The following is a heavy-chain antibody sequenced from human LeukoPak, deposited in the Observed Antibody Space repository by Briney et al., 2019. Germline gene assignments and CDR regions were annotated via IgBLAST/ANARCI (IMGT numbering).Heavy chain of an antibody. CDR3: ARGIQLWTRLFDY. CDR1: GGSLSGSY. CDR2: INHSGSA. Sequence: SETLSLTCAVYGGSLSGSYWSWIRQPPGKGLEWIGEINHSGSANYNPSLKSRVTLSIDKSKNQFSLNLNSVTAADTAVYYCARGIQLWTRLFDYWGQGTLVTVSS. D-gene: IGHD5-18*01. J-gene: IGHJ4*02. V-gene: IGHV4-34*01.